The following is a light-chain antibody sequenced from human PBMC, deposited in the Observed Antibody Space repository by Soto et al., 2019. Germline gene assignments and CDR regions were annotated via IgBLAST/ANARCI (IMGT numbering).Light chain of an antibody. Sequence: QSVLTQPASVSGSPGQSITISCTGTSSDVGGYNYVSWYQHHPGKAPKLMLYDVSNRPSGVSNRFSGSKSGNTASLTISGLQAEDEADYYCSSYTGSSTLYVFGTGTKVTVL. CDR2: DVS. CDR1: SSDVGGYNY. V-gene: IGLV2-14*03. CDR3: SSYTGSSTLYV. J-gene: IGLJ1*01.